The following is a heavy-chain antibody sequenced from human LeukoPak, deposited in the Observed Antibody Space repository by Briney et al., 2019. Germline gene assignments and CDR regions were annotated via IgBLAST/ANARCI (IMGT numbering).Heavy chain of an antibody. V-gene: IGHV3-30*02. D-gene: IGHD1-14*01. Sequence: GGSLRLTCAASAFTFSRYGMHWVRQAPGKGLEWVAFIRYDGSNKYYADSVNCRFVISRDNSKNTLYLYMNSLRAEDTAVYYCAKDVKAGSWGDYYYYYMDVWGKGTTVTISS. CDR2: IRYDGSNK. J-gene: IGHJ6*03. CDR1: AFTFSRYG. CDR3: AKDVKAGSWGDYYYYYMDV.